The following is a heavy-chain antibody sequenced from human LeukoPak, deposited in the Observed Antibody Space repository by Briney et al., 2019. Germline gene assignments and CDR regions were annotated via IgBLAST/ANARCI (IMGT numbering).Heavy chain of an antibody. CDR2: ISSSGSTR. J-gene: IGHJ6*03. Sequence: PGGSLRLSCAASGSTFSSYEMNWVRQAPGKGLEWVSYISSSGSTRYYADSVKGRFTISRDNAKNSLYLQMNSLRAEDTAVYYCARDRRAPYYDFRSGYIDHYYMDVWGKGTTVTVSS. V-gene: IGHV3-48*03. D-gene: IGHD3-3*01. CDR1: GSTFSSYE. CDR3: ARDRRAPYYDFRSGYIDHYYMDV.